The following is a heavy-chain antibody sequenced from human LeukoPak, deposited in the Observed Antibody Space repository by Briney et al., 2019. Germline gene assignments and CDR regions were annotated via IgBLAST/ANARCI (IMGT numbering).Heavy chain of an antibody. J-gene: IGHJ4*02. CDR1: GFTFSSYA. CDR2: ISYDGSNK. D-gene: IGHD2-15*01. CDR3: AREAAGFDY. V-gene: IGHV3-30*01. Sequence: PGGSLRLSCAASGFTFSSYAMHWVRQAPGKGLEWVAVISYDGSNKYYADSVKGRFTISRDNSKNTLYLQMNSLRAEDTAVYYCAREAAGFDYWGQGTLVTASS.